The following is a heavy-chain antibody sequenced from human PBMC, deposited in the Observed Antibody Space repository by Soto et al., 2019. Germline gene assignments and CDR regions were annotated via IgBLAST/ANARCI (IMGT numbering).Heavy chain of an antibody. D-gene: IGHD3-16*01. Sequence: KPSETLSLTCIFSNCSISRGYYWGWIRQSPGEGLEWIATIYHTGHTYYNPSLKSRVTISVDTPENHFSLKLSSVTAADTAFYYCARFMGEFSITGSLDFDFWGQGTPVTVSS. CDR2: IYHTGHT. CDR1: NCSISRGYY. CDR3: ARFMGEFSITGSLDFDF. J-gene: IGHJ4*02. V-gene: IGHV4-38-2*02.